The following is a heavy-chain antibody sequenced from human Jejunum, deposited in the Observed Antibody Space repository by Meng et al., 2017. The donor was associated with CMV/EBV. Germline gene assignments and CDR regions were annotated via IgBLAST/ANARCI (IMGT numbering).Heavy chain of an antibody. D-gene: IGHD5-18*01. J-gene: IGHJ4*02. CDR2: VSPNSDNA. V-gene: IGHV1-8*03. CDR3: ARLSSYSSAYGY. Sequence: CKASGYDFMTYDINWVRQAPGQGLEWMGWVSPNSDNAGYAQRFQGRVTFTRNSSISTAYMEVSSLTYEDTAVYYCARLSSYSSAYGYWGQGTLVTVSS. CDR1: GYDFMTYD.